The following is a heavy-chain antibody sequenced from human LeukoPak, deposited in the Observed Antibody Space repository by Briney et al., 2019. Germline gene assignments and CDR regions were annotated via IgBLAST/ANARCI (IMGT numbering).Heavy chain of an antibody. Sequence: SETLSLTCAVSAASINNYYWSWIRQAPGKGLEWIGYISTSGSTNYNPSLKSRVSISLDTSKNRFSLNLNFVTAADTAVYYCASPRSSYRYTFDYWGQGALVTVSS. CDR3: ASPRSSYRYTFDY. CDR1: AASINNYY. CDR2: ISTSGST. D-gene: IGHD3-16*02. V-gene: IGHV4-4*09. J-gene: IGHJ4*02.